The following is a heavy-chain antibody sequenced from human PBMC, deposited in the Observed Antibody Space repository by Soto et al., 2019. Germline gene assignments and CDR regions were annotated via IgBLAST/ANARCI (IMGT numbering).Heavy chain of an antibody. V-gene: IGHV1-8*01. J-gene: IGHJ6*02. Sequence: GASVKVSCKASGYTFTSYDINWVRQATGQGLEWMGMMNPNGGNTSYAQKFQGRVTMTRDTSTSTVYMELSSLRSEDTALYYCTTDPATTVTNPYFAIDVWGQGTMVTVSS. CDR1: GYTFTSYD. CDR2: MNPNGGNT. CDR3: TTDPATTVTNPYFAIDV. D-gene: IGHD4-17*01.